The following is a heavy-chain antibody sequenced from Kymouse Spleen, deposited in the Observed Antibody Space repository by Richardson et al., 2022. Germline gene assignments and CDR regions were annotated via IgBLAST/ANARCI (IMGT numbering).Heavy chain of an antibody. V-gene: IGHV1-2*04. CDR3: ARDPYYYDSSGYSSYYYYGMDV. J-gene: IGHJ6*02. D-gene: IGHD3-22*01. CDR2: INPNSGGT. Sequence: QVQLVQSGAEVKKPGASVKVSCKASGYTFTGYYMHWVRQAPGQGLEWMGWINPNSGGTNYAQKFQGWVTMTRDTSISTAYMELSRLRSDDTAVYYCARDPYYYDSSGYSSYYYYGMDVWGQGTTVTVSS. CDR1: GYTFTGYY.